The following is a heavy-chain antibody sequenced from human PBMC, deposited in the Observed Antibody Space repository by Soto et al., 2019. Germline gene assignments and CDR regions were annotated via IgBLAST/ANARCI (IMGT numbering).Heavy chain of an antibody. V-gene: IGHV1-18*01. Sequence: QGQLVQSGAEVKKPGASVKVSCKASGYTFNRYGISWGRQAPGQGLEWMGWSSGYNGDTKYAQKLQGRVTMTIDTATSTAYMELRSLTSDDTAVYYCANNGQLPYYDYGMDVWGQGTTVTLSS. CDR3: ANNGQLPYYDYGMDV. CDR2: SSGYNGDT. CDR1: GYTFNRYG. J-gene: IGHJ6*02. D-gene: IGHD1-7*01.